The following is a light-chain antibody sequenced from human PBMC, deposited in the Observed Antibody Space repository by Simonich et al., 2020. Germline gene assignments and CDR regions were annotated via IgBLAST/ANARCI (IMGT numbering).Light chain of an antibody. CDR1: QDISNY. CDR2: DAS. V-gene: IGKV1-33*01. CDR3: QQYDNLIT. J-gene: IGKJ5*01. Sequence: IQMTQSPSSVSASVGNRVTITCQASQDISNYLNWYQHKPGKAPKLRIYDASKWETGVPSRFSGSGSGTDFTFTISSLQPEDIATYYCQQYDNLITFGQGTRLEIK.